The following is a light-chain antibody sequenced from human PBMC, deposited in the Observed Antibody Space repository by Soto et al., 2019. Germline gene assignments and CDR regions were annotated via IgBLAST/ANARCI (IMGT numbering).Light chain of an antibody. Sequence: QSVLAQPASVSGSPGQSITISCTGTTNDVGGYNYVSWYQQHPGKAPKLLIFEVSSRPSGVSNRFSGSKSGNTASLTISALQAEDEADYFCNSYTSSYHVVFGGGTKVTVL. J-gene: IGLJ2*01. CDR2: EVS. CDR1: TNDVGGYNY. V-gene: IGLV2-14*01. CDR3: NSYTSSYHVV.